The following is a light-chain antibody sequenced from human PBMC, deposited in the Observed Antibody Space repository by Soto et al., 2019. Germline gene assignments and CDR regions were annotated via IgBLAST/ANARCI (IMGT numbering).Light chain of an antibody. CDR1: SSDVGGYNF. V-gene: IGLV2-8*01. CDR2: EVS. Sequence: QSALTQPPSASGSPGQSVTISCTGTSSDVGGYNFVALYQQHPGKAPKLMISEVSKRPSGVPDRFSGSKSGNTASLTVSGLQAEDEADYYCSSYVGSNIFVFGTGTKLTVL. CDR3: SSYVGSNIFV. J-gene: IGLJ1*01.